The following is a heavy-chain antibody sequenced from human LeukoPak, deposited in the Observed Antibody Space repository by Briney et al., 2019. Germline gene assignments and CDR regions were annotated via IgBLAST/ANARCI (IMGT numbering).Heavy chain of an antibody. CDR1: GFTFRSYA. D-gene: IGHD3-10*01. CDR3: ARDRSGATPYFDY. CDR2: IYSGGST. Sequence: PGGSLRLSCAASGFTFRSYAMSWVRQAPGKGLEWVSVIYSGGSTYYADSVKGRFTISRDNSKNTLYLQMNSLRAEDTAVYYCARDRSGATPYFDYWGQGTLVTVSS. V-gene: IGHV3-53*01. J-gene: IGHJ4*02.